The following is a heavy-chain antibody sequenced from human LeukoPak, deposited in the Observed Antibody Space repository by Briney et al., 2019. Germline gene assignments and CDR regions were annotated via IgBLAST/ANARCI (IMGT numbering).Heavy chain of an antibody. J-gene: IGHJ4*02. Sequence: ASVKVSXKASGYTFTSYDINWVRQATGQGLEWMGWMNPNSGNTGYAQKFQGRVTMTRNTSISTAYMELSSLRSEDTAVYYCARNIAASGDDDYWGQGTLVTVSS. CDR1: GYTFTSYD. D-gene: IGHD6-6*01. V-gene: IGHV1-8*01. CDR2: MNPNSGNT. CDR3: ARNIAASGDDDY.